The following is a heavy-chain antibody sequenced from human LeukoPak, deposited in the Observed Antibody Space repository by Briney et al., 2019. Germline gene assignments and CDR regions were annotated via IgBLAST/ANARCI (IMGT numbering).Heavy chain of an antibody. V-gene: IGHV4-59*01. CDR1: GGSISSYY. D-gene: IGHD6-13*01. CDR3: ARDRIAAAGRNYYYMDV. Sequence: SETLSLTCTVSGGSISSYYWSWIRQPPGKVLEWIGYIYYSGSTNYNPSLKSRVTISVDTSKNQFSLKLSSVTAADTAVYYCARDRIAAAGRNYYYMDVWGKGTTVTVSS. J-gene: IGHJ6*03. CDR2: IYYSGST.